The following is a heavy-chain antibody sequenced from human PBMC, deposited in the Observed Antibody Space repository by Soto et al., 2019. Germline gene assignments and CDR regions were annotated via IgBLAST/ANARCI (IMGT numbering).Heavy chain of an antibody. CDR3: ARTMVRGVIHAHYNWFDP. CDR1: GLPFSDYY. CDR2: ISSSGSTI. Sequence: GGSLRLSCAAAGLPFSDYYMSWISQAPGKGLEWVSYISSSGSTIYYADSVKGRFTISRDNAKNSLYLQMNSLRAEDTAVYYCARTMVRGVIHAHYNWFDPWGQGTLVTVSS. D-gene: IGHD3-10*01. J-gene: IGHJ5*02. V-gene: IGHV3-11*01.